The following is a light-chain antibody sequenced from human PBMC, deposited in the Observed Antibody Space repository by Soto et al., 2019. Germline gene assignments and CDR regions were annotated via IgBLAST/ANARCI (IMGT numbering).Light chain of an antibody. CDR2: AAS. V-gene: IGKV1-27*01. J-gene: IGKJ3*01. Sequence: IQFTQSPSSLSASVGDRVSITCRSSQGISNYLAWYQQKPGKVPKLLIYAASTLRSGVPSRFSGSGSGTDFTLTISSLQPEDVATYYCQKYNSAPRGFTFGPGTKVDIK. CDR3: QKYNSAPRGFT. CDR1: QGISNY.